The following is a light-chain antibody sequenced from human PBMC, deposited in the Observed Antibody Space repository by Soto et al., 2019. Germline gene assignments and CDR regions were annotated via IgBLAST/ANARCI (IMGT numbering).Light chain of an antibody. V-gene: IGKV3-20*01. CDR3: QQYGSSPWT. CDR1: QTIRSNY. Sequence: ETALTQSPGTLSLSPGERATLSCRASQTIRSNYLAWYRQTPGQAPRLLIYGASNRATGIADRFSGSGSGTDFTLIISRLEPEDFALYYCQQYGSSPWTFGQGTKVEIK. CDR2: GAS. J-gene: IGKJ1*01.